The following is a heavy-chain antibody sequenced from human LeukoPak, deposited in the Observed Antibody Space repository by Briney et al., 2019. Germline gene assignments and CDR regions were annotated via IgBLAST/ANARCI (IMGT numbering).Heavy chain of an antibody. CDR1: GFTFSSYA. CDR3: AKAVLYDILTGSFDY. J-gene: IGHJ4*02. Sequence: PGGSLRLSCAASGFTFSSYAMSWVRQAPGKGLERVSAISGSGGSTYYADSVKGRFTISRDNSKNTLYLQMNSLRAEDTAVYYCAKAVLYDILTGSFDYWGQGTLVTVSS. D-gene: IGHD3-9*01. V-gene: IGHV3-23*01. CDR2: ISGSGGST.